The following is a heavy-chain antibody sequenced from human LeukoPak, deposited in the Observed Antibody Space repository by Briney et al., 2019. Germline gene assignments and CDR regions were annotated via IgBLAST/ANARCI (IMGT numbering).Heavy chain of an antibody. CDR2: INPSGGST. J-gene: IGHJ4*02. Sequence: GASVKVSCKASGYTFTSYYMHWVLQAPGQGLEWMGIINPSGGSTSYAQKFQGRVTMTRDTSISTAYMELSRLRSDDTAAYYCARGHGRAGYFDYWGQGTLVTVSS. D-gene: IGHD5-24*01. V-gene: IGHV1-46*01. CDR3: ARGHGRAGYFDY. CDR1: GYTFTSYY.